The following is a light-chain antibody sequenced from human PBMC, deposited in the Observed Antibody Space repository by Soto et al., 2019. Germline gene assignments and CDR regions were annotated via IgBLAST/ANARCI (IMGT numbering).Light chain of an antibody. CDR3: QLSFGLPPMYT. J-gene: IGKJ2*01. CDR2: GAS. CDR1: QSISTS. V-gene: IGKV1-39*01. Sequence: IQMTQSPSSLSASVGDRVTITCRASQSISTSVNWYQQKPGKAPRLLIYGASILQSGVPSRFSGSGSGTEFTLTISRLQAEDFATYYCQLSFGLPPMYTFGQGTKLDIK.